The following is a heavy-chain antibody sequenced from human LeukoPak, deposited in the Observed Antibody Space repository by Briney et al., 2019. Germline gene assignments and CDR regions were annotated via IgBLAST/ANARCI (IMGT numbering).Heavy chain of an antibody. CDR2: ISSSSSYI. V-gene: IGHV3-21*01. CDR3: ARDGYSYGFWYYYYYMDV. D-gene: IGHD5-18*01. CDR1: GFTFSSYS. J-gene: IGHJ6*03. Sequence: PGGSLRLSCAASGFTFSSYSMNWVRQAPGKGLEWVSSISSSSSYIYYADSVKGRFTISRDNAKNSLYLQMNSLRAEDTAVYYCARDGYSYGFWYYYYYMDVWGKGTTVTVFS.